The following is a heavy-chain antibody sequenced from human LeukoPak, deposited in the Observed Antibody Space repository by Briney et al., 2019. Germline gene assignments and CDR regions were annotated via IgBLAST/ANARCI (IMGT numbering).Heavy chain of an antibody. V-gene: IGHV3-23*01. J-gene: IGHJ4*02. CDR2: ISGSGGTT. Sequence: GGSLRLSCAASGFTFSSNVMIWVRQAPGKGLEWVSGISGSGGTTYYADSVKGRFTISRDSSKNTLYLQMNSLRAEDTAVYYCAKDRSGYDYYGQFYFDYWGQGTLVTVSS. CDR3: AKDRSGYDYYGQFYFDY. CDR1: GFTFSSNV. D-gene: IGHD5-12*01.